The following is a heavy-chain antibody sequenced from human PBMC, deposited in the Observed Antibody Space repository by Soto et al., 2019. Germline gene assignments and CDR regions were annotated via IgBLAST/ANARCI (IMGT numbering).Heavy chain of an antibody. CDR3: ARAGQKLELRSTFDY. V-gene: IGHV4-30-2*01. Sequence: TSETLSLTCAVSGGSISSGGYSWSWIRQPPGKGLEWIGYIYHSGSTYYNPSLKSRVTISVDGSKNQFSLKLSSVTAADTAVYYCARAGQKLELRSTFDYWGQGTLVTVSS. CDR2: IYHSGST. J-gene: IGHJ4*02. CDR1: GGSISSGGYS. D-gene: IGHD1-7*01.